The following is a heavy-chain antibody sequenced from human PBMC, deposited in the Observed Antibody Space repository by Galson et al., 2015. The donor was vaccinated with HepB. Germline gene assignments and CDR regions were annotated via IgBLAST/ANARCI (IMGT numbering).Heavy chain of an antibody. V-gene: IGHV1-2*04. CDR2: INPNSGGT. CDR3: ARNEGSTYYDYVWGSYRYFGSFDY. CDR1: GYTSTSYY. Sequence: SVKVSCKASGYTSTSYYMHWVRQAPGQGLEWMGWINPNSGGTNYAQKFQGWVTMTRDTSISTAYMELSRLRSDDTAVYYCARNEGSTYYDYVWGSYRYFGSFDYWGQGTLVTVSS. D-gene: IGHD3-16*02. J-gene: IGHJ4*02.